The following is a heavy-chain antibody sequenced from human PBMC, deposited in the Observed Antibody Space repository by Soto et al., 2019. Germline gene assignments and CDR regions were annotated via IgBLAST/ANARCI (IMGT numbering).Heavy chain of an antibody. CDR3: ARDLGGSEGWFDP. J-gene: IGHJ5*02. CDR1: GGTFSSYA. V-gene: IGHV1-69*13. D-gene: IGHD3-3*01. Sequence: SVKVSCNASGGTFSSYAISWVRQAPGQGLEWMGGIIPIFGTANYAQKFQGRVTITADESTSTAYMELSSLRSEDTAVYYCARDLGGSEGWFDPWGQGTLVTVSS. CDR2: IIPIFGTA.